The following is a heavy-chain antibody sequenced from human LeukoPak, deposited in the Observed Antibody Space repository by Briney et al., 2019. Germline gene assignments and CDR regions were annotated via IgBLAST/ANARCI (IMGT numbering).Heavy chain of an antibody. V-gene: IGHV1-2*06. Sequence: ASVKVSCKASGYTFTGYYMHWVRQAPGQGLEWTGRINPNSGGTNYAQKFQGRVTMTRDTSISAAYMELSRLRSDDTAGDYCWRGVMITFGGVIPLDFWGQGTLVTASS. D-gene: IGHD3-16*02. J-gene: IGHJ4*02. CDR3: WRGVMITFGGVIPLDF. CDR2: INPNSGGT. CDR1: GYTFTGYY.